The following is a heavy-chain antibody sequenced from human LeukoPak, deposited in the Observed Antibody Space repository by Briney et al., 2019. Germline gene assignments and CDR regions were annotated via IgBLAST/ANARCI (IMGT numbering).Heavy chain of an antibody. J-gene: IGHJ6*02. CDR1: GYTFTGYY. CDR2: INPNSGGT. Sequence: ASVKVSCKASGYTFTGYYMHWVRQAPGQGLEWMGWINPNSGGTNYAQKFQGRVTMTRDTSISTAYMELSRLRSDDTAVYYCARDSEHYSYGLHYYYGMDVWGQGTTVTVSS. D-gene: IGHD5-18*01. V-gene: IGHV1-2*02. CDR3: ARDSEHYSYGLHYYYGMDV.